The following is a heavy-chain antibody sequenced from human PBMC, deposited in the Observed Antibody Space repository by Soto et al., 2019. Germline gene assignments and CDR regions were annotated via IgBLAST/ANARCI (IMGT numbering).Heavy chain of an antibody. CDR2: TYYRSKWYN. J-gene: IGHJ6*02. D-gene: IGHD5-12*01. Sequence: SQTLSLTCAISGDSVSSNSAVWNWIRQSPSRGLEWLGRTYYRSKWYNDYAVSVKSRITINPDTSKNQFSLQLNSVTPEDTAVYYCARVRSGYDSLDYYGMDVWGQGTTVTVSS. V-gene: IGHV6-1*01. CDR3: ARVRSGYDSLDYYGMDV. CDR1: GDSVSSNSAV.